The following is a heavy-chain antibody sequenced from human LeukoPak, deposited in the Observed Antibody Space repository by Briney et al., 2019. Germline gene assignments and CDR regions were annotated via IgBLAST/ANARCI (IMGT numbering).Heavy chain of an antibody. D-gene: IGHD5-18*01. V-gene: IGHV3-21*01. CDR1: GFTFSSYS. CDR2: ISSSSSYI. Sequence: GGSLRLSCAASGFTFSSYSMNWVRQAPGKGLEWVSSISSSSSYIYYADSVKGRFTISRDNAKNSLYLQMNSLRAEDTAVYYCAKARYRNDAFDIWGQGTMVTVSS. J-gene: IGHJ3*02. CDR3: AKARYRNDAFDI.